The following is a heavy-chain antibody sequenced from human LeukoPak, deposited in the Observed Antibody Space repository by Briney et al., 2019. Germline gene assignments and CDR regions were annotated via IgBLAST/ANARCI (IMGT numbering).Heavy chain of an antibody. D-gene: IGHD1-26*01. Sequence: PGGSLRLSCSASGFIFDAHDMHWVRQAPGKGLEWVAFIRSDGYHTYYADSVKGRFTITRDNSKNTLYLQMDSLRLEDMALYYCAKPNGSGVDYWGRGTRVTVSS. V-gene: IGHV3-30*02. J-gene: IGHJ4*02. CDR3: AKPNGSGVDY. CDR1: GFIFDAHD. CDR2: IRSDGYHT.